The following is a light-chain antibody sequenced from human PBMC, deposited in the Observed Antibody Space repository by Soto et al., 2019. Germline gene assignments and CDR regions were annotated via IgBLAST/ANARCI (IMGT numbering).Light chain of an antibody. CDR3: SSYTTTNSLLL. CDR1: NTDIGYYNF. CDR2: EVS. V-gene: IGLV2-14*01. J-gene: IGLJ2*01. Sequence: SVLTQPASVSGSPGQTITISCTGSNTDIGYYNFVSWYQQFPGKAPKLLTFEVSNRPLGVSDRFSGSKSGNVASLTISGLQAEDEADYYCSSYTTTNSLLLFGGGTQLTVL.